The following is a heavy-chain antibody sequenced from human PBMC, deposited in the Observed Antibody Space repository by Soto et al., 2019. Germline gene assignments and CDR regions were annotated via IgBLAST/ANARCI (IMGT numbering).Heavy chain of an antibody. CDR3: VGEGRGSFDF. CDR2: IGGRGNSA. D-gene: IGHD5-12*01. Sequence: PWWSLRLSCSASVFIFTNYAMNWVRQAPGKGLEWVSVIGGRGNSAYYADSVQGRFTISRDNSKNTLSLQMSSLTADDTAIYYCVGEGRGSFDFWGRGTMVTVSS. J-gene: IGHJ3*01. CDR1: VFIFTNYA. V-gene: IGHV3-23*01.